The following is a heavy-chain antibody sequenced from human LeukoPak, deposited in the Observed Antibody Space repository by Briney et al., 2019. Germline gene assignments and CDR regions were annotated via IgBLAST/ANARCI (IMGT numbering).Heavy chain of an antibody. J-gene: IGHJ4*02. Sequence: SVKVSCKASGGTFSSYAISWVRQAPGQGLEWMGGIIPIFGTANYAQRFQGRVTITTDESTSTAYMELSSLRPEDTAVYYCAGGIDGYNLVDYWGQGTLVTVSS. CDR1: GGTFSSYA. V-gene: IGHV1-69*05. CDR2: IIPIFGTA. D-gene: IGHD5-24*01. CDR3: AGGIDGYNLVDY.